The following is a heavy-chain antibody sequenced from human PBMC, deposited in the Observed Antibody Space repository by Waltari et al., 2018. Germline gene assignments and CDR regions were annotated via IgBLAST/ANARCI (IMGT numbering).Heavy chain of an antibody. CDR1: GAAINTGDYF. Sequence: QVQLQESGPGLVKPSQTLSLTCTVSGAAINTGDYFWSWVRQPAGEGLEWIGRIYTGGSTDYNPSLWGRVTISLDPSKSQVSLKLTAVTAADSAVYYCARHLENFYGAGRGNWFDPWGPGTRVTVSS. CDR2: IYTGGST. CDR3: ARHLENFYGAGRGNWFDP. D-gene: IGHD3-10*01. J-gene: IGHJ5*02. V-gene: IGHV4-61*02.